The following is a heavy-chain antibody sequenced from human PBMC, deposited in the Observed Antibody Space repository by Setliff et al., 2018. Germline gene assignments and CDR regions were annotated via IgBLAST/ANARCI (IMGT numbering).Heavy chain of an antibody. Sequence: PSETLSLTCTVSGGSISNYYWSWIRQPAGKGLEWIGRIYTSGSTNYNPSLKSRVTMSVDTSKNQFSLKLSSVPAADTAVYYCARKGISALSGAFDMWGQGTMVTVSS. D-gene: IGHD1-26*01. V-gene: IGHV4-4*07. CDR2: IYTSGST. CDR1: GGSISNYY. J-gene: IGHJ3*02. CDR3: ARKGISALSGAFDM.